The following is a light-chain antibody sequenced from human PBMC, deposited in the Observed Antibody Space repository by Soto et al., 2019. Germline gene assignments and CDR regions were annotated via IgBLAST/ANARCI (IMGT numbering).Light chain of an antibody. J-gene: IGKJ1*01. V-gene: IGKV3-15*01. CDR3: QQYNNWPPWT. CDR1: QSISNN. CDR2: GAS. Sequence: ELVLTQSPATLSVSPGEGATLSCRASQSISNNLVWYQQKPGQAPRLLIYGASTRASGIPARFSGSGSGTEFTLTISSLQSEDFAVYYCQQYNNWPPWTFGQGTKVEI.